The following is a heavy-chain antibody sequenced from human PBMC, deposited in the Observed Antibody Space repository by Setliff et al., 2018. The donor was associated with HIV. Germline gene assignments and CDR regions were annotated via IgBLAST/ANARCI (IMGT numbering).Heavy chain of an antibody. Sequence: SETLSLTCTVSGGSISSSSYYWGWIRQPPGKGLEWTGSIYHSGSTNYNPSLKSRVTISVDKSKNQFSLKLSSVTAADTAVYYCARDGGYGSGSYDYWGQGTLVTVSS. CDR2: IYHSGST. CDR3: ARDGGYGSGSYDY. D-gene: IGHD3-10*01. CDR1: GGSISSSSYY. V-gene: IGHV4-39*07. J-gene: IGHJ4*02.